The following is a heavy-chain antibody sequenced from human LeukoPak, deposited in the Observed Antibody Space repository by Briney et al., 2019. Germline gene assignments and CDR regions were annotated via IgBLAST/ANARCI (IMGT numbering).Heavy chain of an antibody. V-gene: IGHV3-48*04. CDR2: ISSSSSTL. Sequence: GGSLRLSCAASGFTFSSYSMNWVRQAPGKGLEWVSYISSSSSTLYYADSVKGRFTISRDNAKNSLYLQMNSLRAEDTAVYYCARGSNYCSSISCHMNDWGQGTLVTVSS. CDR1: GFTFSSYS. CDR3: ARGSNYCSSISCHMND. D-gene: IGHD2-2*02. J-gene: IGHJ4*02.